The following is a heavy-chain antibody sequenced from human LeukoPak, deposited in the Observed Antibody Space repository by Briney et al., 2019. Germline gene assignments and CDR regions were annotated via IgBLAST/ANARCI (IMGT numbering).Heavy chain of an antibody. CDR2: IYGDGSRI. CDR3: TSDTVDTAVGIDY. Sequence: GGSLRLSCAASGFTFSRHWMHWVRQAPGKGLVWVSRIYGDGSRISYADSVKGRFTISRDNAKNTLFLQMNSLRAEDTAVYYCTSDTVDTAVGIDYWGQGTLVTASS. D-gene: IGHD5-18*01. V-gene: IGHV3-74*01. CDR1: GFTFSRHW. J-gene: IGHJ4*02.